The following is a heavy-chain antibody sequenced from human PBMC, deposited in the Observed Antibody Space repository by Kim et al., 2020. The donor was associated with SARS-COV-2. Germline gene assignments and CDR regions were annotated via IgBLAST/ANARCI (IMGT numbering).Heavy chain of an antibody. J-gene: IGHJ5*02. CDR2: FDPEDGET. CDR3: ATSSPLWIVKGHWFDP. D-gene: IGHD3-10*01. V-gene: IGHV1-24*01. CDR1: GYTLTELS. Sequence: ASVKVSCKVSGYTLTELSMHWVRQAPGKGLEWMGGFDPEDGETIYAQMLRGRVTMTEDTSADTAYMELSSLRSEDTAVYYCATSSPLWIVKGHWFDPWGQ.